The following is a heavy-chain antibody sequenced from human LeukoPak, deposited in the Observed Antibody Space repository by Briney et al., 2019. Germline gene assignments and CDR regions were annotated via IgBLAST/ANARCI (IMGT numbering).Heavy chain of an antibody. V-gene: IGHV3-15*01. CDR1: GFTFSNAW. Sequence: GRSLRLSCAASGFTFSNAWMSWVRQAPGKGLEWVGRIKSKTDGGTTDYAAPVKGRFTISRDDSKNTLYLHMNSLKTEDTAVYYCTTEGVGATWKYYFDYWGQGTLVTVSS. CDR3: TTEGVGATWKYYFDY. D-gene: IGHD1-26*01. J-gene: IGHJ4*02. CDR2: IKSKTDGGTT.